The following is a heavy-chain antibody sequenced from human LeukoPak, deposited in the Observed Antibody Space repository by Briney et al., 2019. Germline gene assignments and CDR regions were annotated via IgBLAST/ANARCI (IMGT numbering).Heavy chain of an antibody. CDR3: ARGRFVEYQLQLGYFDY. D-gene: IGHD2-2*01. Sequence: ASVKVSCKASGYTFTGYYMHWVRQAPGQGLEWMGWINPNSGGTNYAQKFQGRVTMTRDTSISTAYMEVSRLRSDRTAVYYCARGRFVEYQLQLGYFDYWGQGTLVTVSS. CDR1: GYTFTGYY. V-gene: IGHV1-2*02. CDR2: INPNSGGT. J-gene: IGHJ4*02.